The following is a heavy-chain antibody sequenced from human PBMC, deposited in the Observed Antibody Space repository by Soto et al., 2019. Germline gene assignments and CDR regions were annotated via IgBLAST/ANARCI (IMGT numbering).Heavy chain of an antibody. V-gene: IGHV5-10-1*01. D-gene: IGHD6-13*01. CDR2: IDPSDSYT. CDR3: ARQTELAEAGTLDYGIDV. J-gene: IGHJ6*02. Sequence: GESLKLSCKGSGYSFTSYWISWVRQMPGKGLEWMGRIDPSDSYTNYSPSFQGHVTISADKSISTAYLQWSSLKASDTAMYYCARQTELAEAGTLDYGIDVWGQGTTVTVSS. CDR1: GYSFTSYW.